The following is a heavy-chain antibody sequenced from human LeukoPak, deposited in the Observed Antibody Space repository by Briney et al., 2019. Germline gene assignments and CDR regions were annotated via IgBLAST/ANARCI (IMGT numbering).Heavy chain of an antibody. J-gene: IGHJ6*02. CDR1: GYTHTELS. Sequence: ASVKVSCTVSGYTHTELSMHWVRQAPGKGLEWMGGFDPEDGETIYAQKFQGRVTMTEDTSTDTAYMELSSLRSEDTAVYYCATETQSGYDSYYYYGMDVWGQGTTVTVSS. D-gene: IGHD5-12*01. V-gene: IGHV1-24*01. CDR3: ATETQSGYDSYYYYGMDV. CDR2: FDPEDGET.